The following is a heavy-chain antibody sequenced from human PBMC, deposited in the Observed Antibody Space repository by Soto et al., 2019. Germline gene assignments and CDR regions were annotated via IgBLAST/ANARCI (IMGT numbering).Heavy chain of an antibody. CDR2: IIPIFGTA. J-gene: IGHJ6*02. Sequence: AVKVSCKASGGTFSSYAISWVRQAPGQGLEWMGGIIPIFGTANYAQKFQGRVTITADKSTSTAYMELSSLRSEDTAVYYCASGLAAGLYYYGMDVWGQGTTVTVSS. CDR1: GGTFSSYA. V-gene: IGHV1-69*06. CDR3: ASGLAAGLYYYGMDV.